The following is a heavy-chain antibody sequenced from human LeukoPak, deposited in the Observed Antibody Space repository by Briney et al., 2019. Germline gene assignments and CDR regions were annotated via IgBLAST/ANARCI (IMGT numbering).Heavy chain of an antibody. D-gene: IGHD3-3*01. CDR2: INPNSGET. V-gene: IGHV1-2*06. J-gene: IGHJ4*02. Sequence: EASVKVSCKASGYTFTSYDINWVRQATGQGLEWMGRINPNSGETIYAERFQGRVTMTRDTSISTAYMELTSLRSDDTAVYYCARDLVGGIWSAGFWGQGSLVTVSS. CDR1: GYTFTSYD. CDR3: ARDLVGGIWSAGF.